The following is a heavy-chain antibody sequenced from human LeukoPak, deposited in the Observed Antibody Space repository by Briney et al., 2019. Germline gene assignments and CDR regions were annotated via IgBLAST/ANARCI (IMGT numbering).Heavy chain of an antibody. CDR2: ISGSGGST. CDR1: GFTFSSYA. Sequence: GGSLRLSCAASGFTFSSYAMSWVRQAPGKGLEWVSAISGSGGSTYYADSVKGRFTISRDNSKNTLYLQMNSLRAEDTAVYYCAKPGYYDFWSGYPHFDYWGQGTLVTVSS. J-gene: IGHJ4*02. V-gene: IGHV3-23*01. CDR3: AKPGYYDFWSGYPHFDY. D-gene: IGHD3-3*01.